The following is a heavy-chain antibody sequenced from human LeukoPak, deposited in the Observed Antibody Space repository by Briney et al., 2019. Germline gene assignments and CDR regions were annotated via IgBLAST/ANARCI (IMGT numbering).Heavy chain of an antibody. J-gene: IGHJ3*02. CDR2: VYPGDFRT. D-gene: IGHD5-18*01. Sequence: GESLKISCKASGYSFSNYWIGWVRQMPGKGLEWLGNVYPGDFRTEYSPSFRGRVTISLDKSITTAYLRLNSLQAADIAMYYCTRGKYSNGADSFDMWGQGTMVTVSS. CDR3: TRGKYSNGADSFDM. CDR1: GYSFSNYW. V-gene: IGHV5-51*01.